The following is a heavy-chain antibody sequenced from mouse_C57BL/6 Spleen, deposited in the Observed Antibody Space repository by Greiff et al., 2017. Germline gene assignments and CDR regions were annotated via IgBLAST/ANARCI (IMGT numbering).Heavy chain of an antibody. Sequence: EVQLQQSGAELVRPGASVKLSCTASGFNIKDDYMHWVKQRPEQGLEWIGWIDPENGDTEYASKFQGKATITADTSSNTAYLQLSSLTSEDTADYYGTTTMVHEGFAYWGQGTLVTVSA. CDR2: IDPENGDT. D-gene: IGHD2-2*01. V-gene: IGHV14-4*01. CDR3: TTTMVHEGFAY. CDR1: GFNIKDDY. J-gene: IGHJ3*01.